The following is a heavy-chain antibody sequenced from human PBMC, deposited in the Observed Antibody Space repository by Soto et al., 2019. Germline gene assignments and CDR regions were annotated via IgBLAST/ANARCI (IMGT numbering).Heavy chain of an antibody. CDR3: AKDRRDGDFMHILVVDF. D-gene: IGHD2-15*01. J-gene: IGHJ4*02. CDR1: GSSLSSYA. V-gene: IGHV3-30*18. Sequence: QVQLVESGGGVVQPGGSLRLSCATSGSSLSSYAMHWVRQAPGKGLDWVALMSYDETKKYYADSVKGRFTISRDTSKNTLFLQMNNLRVEDTAVYYCAKDRRDGDFMHILVVDFWGQGALVTVSS. CDR2: MSYDETKK.